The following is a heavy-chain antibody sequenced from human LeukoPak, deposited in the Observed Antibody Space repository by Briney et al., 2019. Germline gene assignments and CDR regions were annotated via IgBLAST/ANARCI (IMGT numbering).Heavy chain of an antibody. D-gene: IGHD1-26*01. Sequence: GASVKVSCKASGYTFTSYHLHWVRQAPGQGLEWMGIINPSGGSPNYAQEFQGRVTMTRDMSTSTVNMELSSLRSEDTAVYYCARAQGSYYHYYMDVWGKGTTVTVSS. CDR1: GYTFTSYH. J-gene: IGHJ6*03. CDR2: INPSGGSP. V-gene: IGHV1-46*01. CDR3: ARAQGSYYHYYMDV.